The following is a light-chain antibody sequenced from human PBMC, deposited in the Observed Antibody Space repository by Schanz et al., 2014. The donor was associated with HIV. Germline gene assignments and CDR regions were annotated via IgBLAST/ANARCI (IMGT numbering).Light chain of an antibody. Sequence: QSVLTQPPSLSGAPGQWVXVXXXXXSSNIGAGFDVHRHQQLPGTAPKLLIYGDNSRPSGVPDRFSGSKSGTSASLAISGLRSEDEADYHCAAWXXXLNGVVFGGGTQLTVL. CDR1: SSNIGAGFD. CDR2: GDN. J-gene: IGLJ2*01. V-gene: IGLV1-40*01. CDR3: AAWXXXLNGVV.